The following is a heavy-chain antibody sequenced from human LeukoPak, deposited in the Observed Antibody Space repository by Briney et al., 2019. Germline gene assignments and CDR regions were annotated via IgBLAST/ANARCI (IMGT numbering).Heavy chain of an antibody. J-gene: IGHJ3*02. CDR3: ARHDPVISKIVGERAFDI. D-gene: IGHD3-22*01. CDR1: GXSINPYY. Sequence: SETLSLTCTVSGXSINPYYRSWIRQPPGKGLESIGYIHYSGNTNYNPSLKSRVTISVDTSRDQFSLKLSSVTAADTALYYCARHDPVISKIVGERAFDIRGQGTMVTVSS. CDR2: IHYSGNT. V-gene: IGHV4-59*08.